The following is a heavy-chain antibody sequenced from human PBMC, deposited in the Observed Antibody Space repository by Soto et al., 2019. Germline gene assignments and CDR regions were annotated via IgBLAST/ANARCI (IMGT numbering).Heavy chain of an antibody. CDR2: ISYDGSNK. CDR1: GFTFSSYA. V-gene: IGHV3-30-3*01. CDR3: ARGNDFWSGYDY. Sequence: LRLSCAASGFTFSSYAMHWVRQAPGKGLEWVAVISYDGSNKYYADSVKGRFTISRDNSKNTLYLQMNSLRAEDTAVYYCARGNDFWSGYDYWGQGTLVTVSS. J-gene: IGHJ4*02. D-gene: IGHD3-3*01.